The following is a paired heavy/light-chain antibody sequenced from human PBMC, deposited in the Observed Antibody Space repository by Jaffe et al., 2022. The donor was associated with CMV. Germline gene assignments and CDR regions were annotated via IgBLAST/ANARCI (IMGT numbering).Heavy chain of an antibody. CDR1: GFPFSSYV. J-gene: IGHJ5*02. D-gene: IGHD6-19*01. V-gene: IGHV3-23*01. CDR2: ISASGDNT. Sequence: EVQLLESGGGLVQPGGSLRLSCAASGFPFSSYVMSWVRQAPGKGLEWVSAISASGDNTYYADSVKGRFTVSRDNSKNTLNLHMNILRVDDTAVYYCAKDRTVAREWFDPWGQGTLVTVSS. CDR3: AKDRTVAREWFDP.
Light chain of an antibody. Sequence: DIQMTQSPSSLSASVGDRVTISCRASQDISNYLAWFQQKPGKAPKSLIYAASSLQSGVPSKFSGSGSGTDFTLTISSLQPEDFATYYCQQYSSYPLTFGGGTKVQIK. J-gene: IGKJ4*01. CDR3: QQYSSYPLT. V-gene: IGKV1-16*02. CDR1: QDISNY. CDR2: AAS.